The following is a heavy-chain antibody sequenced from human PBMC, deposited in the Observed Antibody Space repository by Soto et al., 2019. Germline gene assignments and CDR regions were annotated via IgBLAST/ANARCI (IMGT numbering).Heavy chain of an antibody. V-gene: IGHV3-74*01. D-gene: IGHD2-21*01. CDR2: IDTDGITT. CDR1: GFTFTSYW. J-gene: IGHJ5*02. CDR3: ARELRPVISNPWFDP. Sequence: EVQLVESGGGLVQTGGSLRLSCAASGFTFTSYWMHWVRQAPGKGPVWVSRIDTDGITTTYADSVKGRFTISRDNANNMVYLLMNSLRADDTAVYYCARELRPVISNPWFDPWGQGTLVTVSS.